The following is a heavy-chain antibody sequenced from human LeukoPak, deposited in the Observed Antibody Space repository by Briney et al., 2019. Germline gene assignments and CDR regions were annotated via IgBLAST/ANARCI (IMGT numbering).Heavy chain of an antibody. CDR1: GFTFTTYG. CDR3: AGGEPYVY. V-gene: IGHV3-33*01. CDR2: IWYDGSNK. Sequence: PGGSLRLSCAASGFTFTTYGMHWVRQAPGKGLEWVAIIWYDGSNKYYADSVRGQFTISRDNSKNTLYLQMNSLRVEDTAMYYCAGGEPYVYWGQGTLVTVSS. J-gene: IGHJ4*02. D-gene: IGHD1-14*01.